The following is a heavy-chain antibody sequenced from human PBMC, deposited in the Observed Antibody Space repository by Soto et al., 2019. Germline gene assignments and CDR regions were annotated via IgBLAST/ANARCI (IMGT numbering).Heavy chain of an antibody. V-gene: IGHV4-30-2*01. D-gene: IGHD1-26*01. CDR1: GGSISSGGYS. Sequence: SETLSLTCAVSGGSISSGGYSWSWIRQPPGKGLEWIGYIYHSGSTYYNPSLKGRVTISVDRSKNQFSLKLSSVTAADTAVYYCARVAELTRFDPWGQGTLVTVSS. CDR3: ARVAELTRFDP. J-gene: IGHJ5*02. CDR2: IYHSGST.